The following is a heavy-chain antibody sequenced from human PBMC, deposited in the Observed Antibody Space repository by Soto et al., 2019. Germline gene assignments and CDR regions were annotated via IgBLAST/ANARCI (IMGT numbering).Heavy chain of an antibody. V-gene: IGHV3-30*04. CDR2: ISFDGRNK. D-gene: IGHD1-26*01. CDR3: ARCWDLSYYYRGMDV. CDR1: GFTFSSYP. Sequence: QVQLVESGGGVVQPGRSLRLSCAASGFTFSSYPMHWVRQAPGKGLEWVAVISFDGRNKYYVDSVKGRFTISRDNSKNTLYLQMNSLRAEDTAVYYCARCWDLSYYYRGMDVWGQGTTVTVSS. J-gene: IGHJ6*02.